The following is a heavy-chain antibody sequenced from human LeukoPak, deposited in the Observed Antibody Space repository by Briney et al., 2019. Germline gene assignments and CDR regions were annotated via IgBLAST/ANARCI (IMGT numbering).Heavy chain of an antibody. V-gene: IGHV1-2*02. Sequence: ASVKVSCKASGYTFTGYYIHWVRQAPGQGPGWMGWINPNSGGTNYAQKFQGRVTMTRDTSISTAYMELSSLTSDDTAVYYCARDVRVAGPQYYFDYWGQGTLVTVSS. D-gene: IGHD6-19*01. J-gene: IGHJ4*02. CDR3: ARDVRVAGPQYYFDY. CDR2: INPNSGGT. CDR1: GYTFTGYY.